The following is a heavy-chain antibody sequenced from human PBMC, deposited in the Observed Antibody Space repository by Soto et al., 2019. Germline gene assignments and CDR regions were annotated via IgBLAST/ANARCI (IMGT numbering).Heavy chain of an antibody. CDR1: GYAFSNYY. J-gene: IGHJ6*02. D-gene: IGHD3-10*01. V-gene: IGHV1-46*01. CDR2: FSPTSGSA. Sequence: QVQLVQSGAEVKNPGASVKVSCTASGYAFSNYYIHWVRQAPGQGLEWVGIFSPTSGSASYAQKFQGRVTMTRDTSTTTEDMARSGRRSDETAVYYCARATMARGVIGPFDCYYGMDDWAQGTWVPVSS. CDR3: ARATMARGVIGPFDCYYGMDD.